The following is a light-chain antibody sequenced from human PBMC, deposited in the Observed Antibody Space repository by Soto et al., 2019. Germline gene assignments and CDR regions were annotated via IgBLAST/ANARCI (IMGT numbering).Light chain of an antibody. CDR2: KAS. CDR3: QQRNSYPIP. V-gene: IGKV1-5*03. J-gene: IGKJ5*01. CDR1: QSISSW. Sequence: MYHPPATLSAKVGDRVTINCRASQSISSWLAWYQQKPGKAPKLLIYKASSLESGVPSRFSGSGSGTEFTLTISSLQPDDFATYYCQQRNSYPIPFGQGRLPAVK.